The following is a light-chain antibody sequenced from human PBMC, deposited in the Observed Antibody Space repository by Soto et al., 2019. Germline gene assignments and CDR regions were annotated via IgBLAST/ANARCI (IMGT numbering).Light chain of an antibody. CDR3: QQYNNWPGT. V-gene: IGKV3-15*01. CDR2: VAS. CDR1: PSVSSK. Sequence: EIVLTQSPGTLSVSPGERATLSCRASPSVSSKLAWYQQKPGQAPRLLFYVASTGATGIPARFSGSGSVTEFTLSISSLQSEDFAVYYCQQYNNWPGTFGQGTKVEIK. J-gene: IGKJ1*01.